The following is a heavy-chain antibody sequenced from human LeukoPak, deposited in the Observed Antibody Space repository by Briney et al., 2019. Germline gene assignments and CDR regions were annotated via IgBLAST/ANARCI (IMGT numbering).Heavy chain of an antibody. Sequence: GGSLRLSCVASGFTFSSSAMNWVRQAPGEGLQWVSAIGGSGGDTYYADSVKGRFTISRDNSKNTLDLQMNSLRAEDTAVYYCANDLTRAVYSAYDFLPNLGNWGQGTLVTVSS. J-gene: IGHJ4*02. CDR1: GFTFSSSA. CDR3: ANDLTRAVYSAYDFLPNLGN. CDR2: IGGSGGDT. V-gene: IGHV3-23*01. D-gene: IGHD5-12*01.